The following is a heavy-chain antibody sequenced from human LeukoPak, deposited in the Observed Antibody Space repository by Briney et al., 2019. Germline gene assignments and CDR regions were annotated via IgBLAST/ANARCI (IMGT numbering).Heavy chain of an antibody. D-gene: IGHD4-11*01. CDR3: ARVLGGTTVDY. CDR1: GFTVSSNY. J-gene: IGHJ4*02. Sequence: GGSLRLSCAASGFTVSSNYMSWVRQAPGKGLEWVSVIYSGGSTYYVDSVKGRFTISRHNSKNTLYLQMNSLRAEDTAVYYCARVLGGTTVDYWGQGTLVTVSS. CDR2: IYSGGST. V-gene: IGHV3-53*04.